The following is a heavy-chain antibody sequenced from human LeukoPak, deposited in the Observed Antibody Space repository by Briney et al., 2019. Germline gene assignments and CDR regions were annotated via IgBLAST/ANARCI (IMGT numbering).Heavy chain of an antibody. J-gene: IGHJ4*02. Sequence: GGSLRLSCAASGFTFSSYDMSWVRQAPGKGLEWVSRISPSGVSTHYADSMKGRFTISRDNSKNTLYLQMNSLRAEDTAVYYCAKGTGSYSHFDQWGQGTLVTVSS. V-gene: IGHV3-23*01. CDR1: GFTFSSYD. CDR2: ISPSGVST. CDR3: AKGTGSYSHFDQ. D-gene: IGHD3-10*01.